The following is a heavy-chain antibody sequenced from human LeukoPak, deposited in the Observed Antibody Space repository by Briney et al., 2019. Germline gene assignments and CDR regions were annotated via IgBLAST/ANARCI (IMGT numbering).Heavy chain of an antibody. J-gene: IGHJ4*02. CDR1: GFTFSDYS. Sequence: GGSLRLSCAASGFTFSDYSMNWVRQAPGKGLEWVANIRQDGSAKYYVDSVKGRFTISRDNAKNSLLLQMNGLRAEDTAVYCCARARQGDFDYWGQGTLVTVSS. D-gene: IGHD3-10*01. CDR3: ARARQGDFDY. CDR2: IRQDGSAK. V-gene: IGHV3-7*05.